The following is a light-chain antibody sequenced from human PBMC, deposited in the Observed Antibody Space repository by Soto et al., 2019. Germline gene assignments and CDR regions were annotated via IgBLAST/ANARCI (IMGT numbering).Light chain of an antibody. CDR2: GAS. CDR3: QQYGISPT. V-gene: IGKV3-20*01. J-gene: IGKJ1*01. Sequence: EVVLTQSPATLSLSPGERATLSCRASQSVSSSYLAWYQQKPGQAPRLLIYGASSRATGIPDRFSGSGSGTEFTLTISSLQSEDFGVYYCQQYGISPTFGQGTKVDIK. CDR1: QSVSSSY.